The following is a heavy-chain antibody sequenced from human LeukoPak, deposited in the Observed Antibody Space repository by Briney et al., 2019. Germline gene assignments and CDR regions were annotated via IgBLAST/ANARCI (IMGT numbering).Heavy chain of an antibody. Sequence: GGTLRLSCAVSGFTFSSYDMSWVRQAPGKGLEWVSGISGSGGSTYYADSVKGRFTISRDTSKNALYLQMNSLRVEDTAVYYCAKVGQNYDILTYYFDYWGQGTLVTVSS. V-gene: IGHV3-23*01. J-gene: IGHJ4*02. CDR3: AKVGQNYDILTYYFDY. D-gene: IGHD3-9*01. CDR2: ISGSGGST. CDR1: GFTFSSYD.